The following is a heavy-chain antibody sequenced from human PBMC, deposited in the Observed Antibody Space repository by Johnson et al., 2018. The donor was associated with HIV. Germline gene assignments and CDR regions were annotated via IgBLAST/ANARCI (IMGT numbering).Heavy chain of an antibody. Sequence: VQLVESGGGLKQPGGSLRLSCAASGFTFNIYAMIWVRQAPGKGLEWVSAITDSGNNAYSAESVKGRFTISRDNSKNTLYLQMNSLRAEDTAVYYCARVLSWWSGAFDLWGQGTMVTVSS. D-gene: IGHD2-21*01. CDR3: ARVLSWWSGAFDL. V-gene: IGHV3-23*04. CDR1: GFTFNIYA. J-gene: IGHJ3*01. CDR2: ITDSGNNA.